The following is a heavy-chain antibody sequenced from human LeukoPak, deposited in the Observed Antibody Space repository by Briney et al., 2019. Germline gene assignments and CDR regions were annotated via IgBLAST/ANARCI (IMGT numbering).Heavy chain of an antibody. CDR3: ARESDCSSTSCYFHY. Sequence: ASVKVSCKASGYTFTGYYMHWVRQAPGQGLEWMGWINPNSGGTNYAQKFQGRVTMTRDTSISTAYMELSRLRSDDTAVYYCARESDCSSTSCYFHYWGQGTLVTVSS. J-gene: IGHJ4*02. CDR2: INPNSGGT. CDR1: GYTFTGYY. V-gene: IGHV1-2*02. D-gene: IGHD2-2*01.